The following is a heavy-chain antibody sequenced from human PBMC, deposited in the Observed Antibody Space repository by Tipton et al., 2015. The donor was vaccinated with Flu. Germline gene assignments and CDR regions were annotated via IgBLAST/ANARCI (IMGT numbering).Heavy chain of an antibody. CDR3: ARDGSLPWWVTATYFDY. D-gene: IGHD2-21*02. Sequence: SLRLSCAASGFTFSSYAMHWVRQAPGKGLEWVAVISYDGSNKYYADSVKGRFTISRDNSKNTLYLQMNSLRAEDTAAYYCARDGSLPWWVTATYFDYWGQGTLVTVSS. CDR2: ISYDGSNK. J-gene: IGHJ4*02. CDR1: GFTFSSYA. V-gene: IGHV3-30-3*01.